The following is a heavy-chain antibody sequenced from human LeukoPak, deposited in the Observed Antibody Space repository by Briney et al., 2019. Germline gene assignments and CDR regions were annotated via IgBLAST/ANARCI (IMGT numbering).Heavy chain of an antibody. CDR3: ARERYGNYN. D-gene: IGHD4-11*01. CDR2: ISWNSGSI. CDR1: GFTFDDYA. Sequence: GGSLRLSCAASGFTFDDYAMHWVRQAPGKGLEWVSGISWNSGSIGYADSVKGRFTISGDDAKNSLFLQMNSLRAEDTAVYYCARERYGNYNWGQGTLVTVSS. V-gene: IGHV3-9*01. J-gene: IGHJ4*02.